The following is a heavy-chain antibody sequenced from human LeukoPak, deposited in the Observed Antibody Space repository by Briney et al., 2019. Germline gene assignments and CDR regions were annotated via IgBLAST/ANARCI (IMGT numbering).Heavy chain of an antibody. Sequence: GGSLRLSCAASGFTFDDYGMSWVRQAPGKGLEWVSGINWNGGSTGYADSVKGRFTISRDNAKNSLYLQMNSLRAEDTALYYCARQDAAMVTTHNWFDPWGQGTLVTVSS. J-gene: IGHJ5*02. V-gene: IGHV3-20*04. D-gene: IGHD5-18*01. CDR1: GFTFDDYG. CDR3: ARQDAAMVTTHNWFDP. CDR2: INWNGGST.